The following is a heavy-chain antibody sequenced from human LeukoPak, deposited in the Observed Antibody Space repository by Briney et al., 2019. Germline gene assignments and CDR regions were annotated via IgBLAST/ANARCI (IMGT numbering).Heavy chain of an antibody. D-gene: IGHD3-22*01. J-gene: IGHJ4*02. Sequence: ASVKVSCKASGYTFTSYYMHWVRQAPGQGLERMGIINPSGGSTSYAQKFQGRVTMTRDTSTSTVYMELSSLRSEDTAVYYCARDLGTYYYDSWGQGTLVTVSS. CDR3: ARDLGTYYYDS. V-gene: IGHV1-46*01. CDR2: INPSGGST. CDR1: GYTFTSYY.